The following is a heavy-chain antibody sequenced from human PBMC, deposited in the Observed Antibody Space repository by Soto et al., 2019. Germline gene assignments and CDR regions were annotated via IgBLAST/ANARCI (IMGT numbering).Heavy chain of an antibody. J-gene: IGHJ4*02. V-gene: IGHV3-48*01. Sequence: GGSLRLSCAASGFTFSSYSMNWVRRAPGKGLEWVSYISSSSDTIYYADSLRGRFTISRDNAKNSLYLQMNSLRAEDTAVYYCAKGGSVLDYWGQGALVTVSS. CDR1: GFTFSSYS. D-gene: IGHD1-1*01. CDR2: ISSSSDTI. CDR3: AKGGSVLDY.